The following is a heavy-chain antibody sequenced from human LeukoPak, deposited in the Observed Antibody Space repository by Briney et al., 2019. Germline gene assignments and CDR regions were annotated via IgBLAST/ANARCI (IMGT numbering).Heavy chain of an antibody. V-gene: IGHV6-1*01. CDR2: TYYRSKWYN. CDR3: ARNGDYGSGSYLRSGFYYYGMDV. D-gene: IGHD3-10*01. J-gene: IGHJ6*02. Sequence: SQTLSLTCAISGDSVSSNSAAWNWIRQSPSRGLEWLGRTYYRSKWYNDYAVSVKSRITINPDTSKNQFSLQLNSVTPEDTAVYYCARNGDYGSGSYLRSGFYYYGMDVWGQGTTVTVSS. CDR1: GDSVSSNSAA.